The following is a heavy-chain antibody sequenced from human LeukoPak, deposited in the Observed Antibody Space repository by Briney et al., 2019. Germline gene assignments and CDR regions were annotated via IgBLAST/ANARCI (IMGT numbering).Heavy chain of an antibody. CDR3: TTFGHCSSTSCYSG. V-gene: IGHV3-15*01. CDR1: GFTFSNAW. CDR2: IKSNTDGGTT. D-gene: IGHD2-2*01. J-gene: IGHJ4*02. Sequence: GGPLTLSCTASGFTFSNAWMSWVRQAPGKGLEWVGRIKSNTDGGTTDYAEPVKGRFTISRDDSKNTLYLQMNSLETEDTAVYYCTTFGHCSSTSCYSGWGQGTLVTVSS.